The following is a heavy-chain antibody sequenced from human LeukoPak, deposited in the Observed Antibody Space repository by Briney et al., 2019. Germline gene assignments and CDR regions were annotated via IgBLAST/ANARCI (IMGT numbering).Heavy chain of an antibody. Sequence: SETLSLTCNVSGGSISGYHWSWIRQPPGKGLEWLGYIYYSGSSNYNPSLKSRVTMSADTSKNQFSLKLSSVTAADTAVYYCAGATPPYYYDSSGYYGPFDYWGQGTLVTVSS. CDR1: GGSISGYH. J-gene: IGHJ4*02. D-gene: IGHD3-22*01. CDR3: AGATPPYYYDSSGYYGPFDY. CDR2: IYYSGSS. V-gene: IGHV4-59*01.